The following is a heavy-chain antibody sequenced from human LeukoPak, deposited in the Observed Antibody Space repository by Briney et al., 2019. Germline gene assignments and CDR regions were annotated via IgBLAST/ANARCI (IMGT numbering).Heavy chain of an antibody. CDR2: IYSGGST. CDR3: ARDPPLDGLWDY. J-gene: IGHJ4*02. V-gene: IGHV3-53*01. D-gene: IGHD5-24*01. CDR1: NHPHTQYY. Sequence: GGPQTLPCTPSNHPHTQYYTLWPPRAPGKALKWLLLIYSGGSTYHAVSVKGRFTISRDNSKNTLYLQMNSLRIEDTAVYYCARDPPLDGLWDYWGQGTLVTVSS.